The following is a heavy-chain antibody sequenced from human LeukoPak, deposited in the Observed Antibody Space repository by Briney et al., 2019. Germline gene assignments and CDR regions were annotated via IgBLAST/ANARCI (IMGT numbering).Heavy chain of an antibody. J-gene: IGHJ4*02. CDR2: ISSSSSTI. Sequence: PGGSLRLSCAASGFTFSSYSMNWVRQAPGKGLEWVSYISSSSSTIYYADSVKGRFTISRDNAKNSLYLQMNSLRAEDTAVYYCASLAAAGTFDYWGQGTLVTVSS. CDR1: GFTFSSYS. D-gene: IGHD6-13*01. V-gene: IGHV3-48*04. CDR3: ASLAAAGTFDY.